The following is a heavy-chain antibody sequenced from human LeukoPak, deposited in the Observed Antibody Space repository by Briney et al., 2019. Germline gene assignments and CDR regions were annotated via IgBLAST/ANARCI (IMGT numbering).Heavy chain of an antibody. J-gene: IGHJ4*02. D-gene: IGHD6-19*01. V-gene: IGHV4-34*01. CDR3: ARDWVPGIAVAVLDY. CDR1: GGSFSGYY. Sequence: SETLSLTCAVYGGSFSGYYWSWIRQPPGKGLEWIGEINHSGSTNYNPSLKSRVTISVDTSKNQFSLKLSSVTAADTAVYYCARDWVPGIAVAVLDYWGQGTLVTVSS. CDR2: INHSGST.